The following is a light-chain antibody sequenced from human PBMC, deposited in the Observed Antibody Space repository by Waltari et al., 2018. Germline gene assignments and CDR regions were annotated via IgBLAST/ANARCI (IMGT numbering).Light chain of an antibody. CDR2: ENN. J-gene: IGLJ3*02. Sequence: QSVLPQPPSVSAAPGQKVTISCSGSSPHIGNNYVSCYQQLPGTAPKLLISENNKRPSGIPDRFSGSKSGTSATLGITGLQTGDEADYYCGTWDSSLTAGVFGGGTKLTVL. V-gene: IGLV1-51*02. CDR3: GTWDSSLTAGV. CDR1: SPHIGNNY.